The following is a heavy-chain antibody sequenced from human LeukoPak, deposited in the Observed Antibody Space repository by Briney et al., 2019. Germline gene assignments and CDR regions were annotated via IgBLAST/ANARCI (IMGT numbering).Heavy chain of an antibody. D-gene: IGHD2-8*02. CDR2: ISGSGGST. V-gene: IGHV3-23*01. CDR1: GFTFSSYA. CDR3: APGGRTGGVLLSGY. Sequence: SAGSLRLSCAASGFTFSSYAISWVRQAQGKGLEWVSAISGSGGSTYYADSVKGRFTISRDNSKNTLYLQMNSLRAEDTAVYYCAPGGRTGGVLLSGYWGQGTLVTVSS. J-gene: IGHJ4*02.